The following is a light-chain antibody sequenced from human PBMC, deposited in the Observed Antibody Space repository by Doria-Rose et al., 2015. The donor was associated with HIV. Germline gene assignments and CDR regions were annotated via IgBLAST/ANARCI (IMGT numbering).Light chain of an antibody. CDR3: HQYSTSWT. CDR1: QSVSSTY. V-gene: IGKV3-20*01. CDR2: DGS. J-gene: IGKJ1*01. Sequence: TQSPGTLSLSPGERATLSCRASQSVSSTYLAWYQQKPGQAPSLLIYDGSTRATGIPDRFSASGSGTDFTLTINRLEPEDFALYYCHQYSTSWTFGQGTKVEI.